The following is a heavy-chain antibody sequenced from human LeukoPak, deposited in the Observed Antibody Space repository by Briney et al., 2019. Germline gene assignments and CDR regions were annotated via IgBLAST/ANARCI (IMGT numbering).Heavy chain of an antibody. V-gene: IGHV4-61*02. CDR1: GGSISSGYYF. J-gene: IGHJ4*02. Sequence: SETLSLTCTVSGGSISSGYYFWTWIRQPAGKGLEWIGRIYTTGLTNYNPSLKSRVTISADTSKNQFSLHLSSVTAADTAVYFCARGALQYYFDSWGQGTLVTVSS. CDR3: ARGALQYYFDS. CDR2: IYTTGLT.